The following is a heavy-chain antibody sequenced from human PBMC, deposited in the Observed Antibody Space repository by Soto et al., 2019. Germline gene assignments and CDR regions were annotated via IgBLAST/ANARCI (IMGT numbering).Heavy chain of an antibody. CDR2: IPFDGSNE. CDR1: GFTFSDYG. CDR3: AKALLRFLSRDGWDGMDV. J-gene: IGHJ6*02. V-gene: IGHV3-30*02. Sequence: GGSLRLSCAASGFTFSDYGMNWVRQAPGKGLEWVASIPFDGSNEYYADSVKGRFTISRDDSKNTLFLQMSRLRAEDTALYYCAKALLRFLSRDGWDGMDVWGQGTPVTVSS. D-gene: IGHD3-3*01.